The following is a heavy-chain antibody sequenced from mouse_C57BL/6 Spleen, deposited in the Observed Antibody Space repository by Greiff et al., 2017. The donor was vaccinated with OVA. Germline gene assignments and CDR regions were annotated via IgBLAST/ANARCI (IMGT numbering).Heavy chain of an antibody. Sequence: EVKLVESGGGLVKPGGSLKLSCAASGFTFSDYGMHWVRQAPEKGLEWVAYISSGSSTIYYADTVKGRFPISRDNAKNTLFLQMTSLRSEDTAMYYCARTGTNYAMDYWGQGTSVTVSS. D-gene: IGHD4-1*01. J-gene: IGHJ4*01. CDR3: ARTGTNYAMDY. CDR1: GFTFSDYG. V-gene: IGHV5-17*01. CDR2: ISSGSSTI.